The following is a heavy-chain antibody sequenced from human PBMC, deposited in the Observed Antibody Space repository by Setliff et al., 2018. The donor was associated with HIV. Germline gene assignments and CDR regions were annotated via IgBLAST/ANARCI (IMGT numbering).Heavy chain of an antibody. Sequence: GGSLRLSCAASGFTLSSNHMTWVRQAPGKGLEWVSFIYSDGRTYHADSVKGLFSISRDNSNNMMHLQMNGLRPEDTAVYYCAKGVKWLDPWGQGTLVTVS. CDR2: IYSDGRT. CDR3: AKGVKWLDP. D-gene: IGHD3-16*01. V-gene: IGHV3-53*01. CDR1: GFTLSSNH. J-gene: IGHJ5*02.